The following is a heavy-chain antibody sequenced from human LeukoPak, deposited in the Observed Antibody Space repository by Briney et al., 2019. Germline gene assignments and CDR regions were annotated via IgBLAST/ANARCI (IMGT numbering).Heavy chain of an antibody. V-gene: IGHV4-4*02. Sequence: SGTLSLTCAVSGGSISSSNWWSWVRQPPGKGLEWIGEIYHSGSTNYNPSLKSRVTISVDRSKNQFSLKLSSVTAADTAVYYCARGTRTEIAAAGTGFDPWGQGTLVTVSS. D-gene: IGHD6-13*01. CDR2: IYHSGST. J-gene: IGHJ5*02. CDR3: ARGTRTEIAAAGTGFDP. CDR1: GGSISSSNW.